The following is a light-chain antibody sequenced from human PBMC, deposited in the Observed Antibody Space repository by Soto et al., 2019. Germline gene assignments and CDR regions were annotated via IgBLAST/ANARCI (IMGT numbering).Light chain of an antibody. CDR1: SSDVGSYNF. CDR2: AGS. V-gene: IGLV2-23*01. CDR3: CSYAVTL. Sequence: QSVLTQPASVSGSPGQSITISCTGNSSDVGSYNFVSWYQQHPGKAPKLMIYAGSTRPSGVSNRFSGSKSGSTASLTISGLQEEDDDYYYCCSYAVTLFGRGTQLTVL. J-gene: IGLJ2*01.